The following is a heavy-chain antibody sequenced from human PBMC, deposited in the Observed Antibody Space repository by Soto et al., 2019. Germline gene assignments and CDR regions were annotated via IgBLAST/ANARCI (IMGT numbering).Heavy chain of an antibody. J-gene: IGHJ6*02. V-gene: IGHV6-1*01. D-gene: IGHD6-13*01. Sequence: PSQTLSLTCVISGDSVSSNSAAWNWIRQSPSRGLEWLGRTYYRSKWYNDYAVSVKSRITINPDTSKNQFSLQLNSVTPEDTAVYYCARGSSSWYHLNYYGMDVWGQGTTVTVSS. CDR2: TYYRSKWYN. CDR1: GDSVSSNSAA. CDR3: ARGSSSWYHLNYYGMDV.